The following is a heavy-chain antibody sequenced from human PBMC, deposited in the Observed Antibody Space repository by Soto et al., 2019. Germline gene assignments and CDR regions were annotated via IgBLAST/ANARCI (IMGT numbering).Heavy chain of an antibody. CDR2: IYYSGST. J-gene: IGHJ4*02. CDR3: ARQGYSHGTGSFPPFDY. Sequence: PSETLSLTCIVSGGSISSHYWSWIRQPPGKGLEWIGYIYYSGSTNYNPSLKSRVTILVDRSKNQFSLKLSSVTAADTAVYYCARQGYSHGTGSFPPFDYWGQGTLVTSPQ. V-gene: IGHV4-59*08. CDR1: GGSISSHY. D-gene: IGHD3-10*01.